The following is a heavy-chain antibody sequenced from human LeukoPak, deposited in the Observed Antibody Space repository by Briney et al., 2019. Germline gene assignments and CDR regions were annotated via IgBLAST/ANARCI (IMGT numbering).Heavy chain of an antibody. Sequence: GGSLRLSCAASGFTFSTYGMHCVREAPGKGLEWVADIWYDGSNKYYTDSVKGRFTISRDNSKNTLYLQMNSLRAEDTAVYYCAKGSHYGSGTYYQAYWGQGTLVSVSS. J-gene: IGHJ4*02. CDR3: AKGSHYGSGTYYQAY. CDR2: IWYDGSNK. D-gene: IGHD3-10*01. V-gene: IGHV3-33*06. CDR1: GFTFSTYG.